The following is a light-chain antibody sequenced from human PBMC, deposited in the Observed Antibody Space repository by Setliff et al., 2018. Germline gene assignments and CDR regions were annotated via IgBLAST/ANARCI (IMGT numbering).Light chain of an antibody. V-gene: IGLV2-14*03. J-gene: IGLJ1*01. CDR3: SSYTSSSTSYG. Sequence: QSVLTPPASVSGSPGHSITISCTGTSSDVGGYNYVSWYQQHPGKAPKLMIYDVSNRPSGGSTRFSGSKSGNTASLTISGLQAEDEADDYCSSYTSSSTSYGFGTGTKV. CDR2: DVS. CDR1: SSDVGGYNY.